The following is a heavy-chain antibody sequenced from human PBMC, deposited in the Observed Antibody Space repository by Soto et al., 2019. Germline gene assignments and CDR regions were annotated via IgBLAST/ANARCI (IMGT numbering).Heavy chain of an antibody. CDR1: GFTFSNYW. V-gene: IGHV3-7*03. J-gene: IGHJ4*02. Sequence: PGGSLRLSCAASGFTFSNYWMTWVRQAPGKGLEWVANIKDGGGKKYYVDSVKGRFTISRDNSKNSLYLQMDSLRAEDTAVYYCAKDSSSSWYDDFDYWGQGTLVTVSS. D-gene: IGHD6-13*01. CDR2: IKDGGGKK. CDR3: AKDSSSSWYDDFDY.